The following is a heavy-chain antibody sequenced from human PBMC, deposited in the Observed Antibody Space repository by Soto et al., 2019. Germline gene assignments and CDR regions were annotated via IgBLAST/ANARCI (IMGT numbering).Heavy chain of an antibody. CDR1: GYTFTGYY. J-gene: IGHJ6*02. Sequence: ASVNVSFKASGYTFTGYYVHWVREAPGQGLEWMGWINPETGGTSYAQKFQGRVTLSRDTSINTAYLELSSLRFDDAAVYFCARERFQVISDGMDVWGQGTTVTVSS. D-gene: IGHD2-21*01. CDR2: INPETGGT. CDR3: ARERFQVISDGMDV. V-gene: IGHV1-2*02.